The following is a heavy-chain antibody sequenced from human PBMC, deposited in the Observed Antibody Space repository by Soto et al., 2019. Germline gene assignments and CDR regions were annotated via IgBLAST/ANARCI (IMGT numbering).Heavy chain of an antibody. CDR3: ARTALAAVHFLY. V-gene: IGHV6-1*01. J-gene: IGHJ4*02. Sequence: SQTLSLTCAISGDSVSNNSATWTWIRQSPTRSLKWLGRTYYRSKWYNDYAVSVKSRITINPDTSKNHFSLQLNSVTLEYTVVYYCARTALAAVHFLYWGQGILVTVSS. D-gene: IGHD6-13*01. CDR2: TYYRSKWYN. CDR1: GDSVSNNSAT.